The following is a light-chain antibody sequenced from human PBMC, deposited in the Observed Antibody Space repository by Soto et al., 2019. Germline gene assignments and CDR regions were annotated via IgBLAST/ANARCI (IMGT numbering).Light chain of an antibody. CDR2: DAS. CDR3: QQYNNWPSWT. CDR1: QSVSSN. V-gene: IGKV3-15*01. Sequence: EILMTQSPGTLSVSPGERVTLSCRASQSVSSNLAWYQQKPGQAPRLLIYDASTRATGVPARFSGGGSGTEFTLTISSLQSEDFAVYYCQQYNNWPSWTFGQGTKVEIK. J-gene: IGKJ1*01.